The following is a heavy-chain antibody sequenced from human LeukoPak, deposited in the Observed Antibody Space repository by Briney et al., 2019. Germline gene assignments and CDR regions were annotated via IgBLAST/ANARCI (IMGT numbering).Heavy chain of an antibody. CDR3: ARDPDGSYTYYFDY. CDR2: ISYDGSNK. CDR1: GFTFSSYA. J-gene: IGHJ4*02. Sequence: GGSLRLSCAASGFTFSSYAMHWVRQAPGKGLEWVAVISYDGSNKYYADSVKGRFTISRDNSKNTLYLQMNSLRAEGTAVYYCARDPDGSYTYYFDYWGQGTLVTVSS. V-gene: IGHV3-30-3*01. D-gene: IGHD1-26*01.